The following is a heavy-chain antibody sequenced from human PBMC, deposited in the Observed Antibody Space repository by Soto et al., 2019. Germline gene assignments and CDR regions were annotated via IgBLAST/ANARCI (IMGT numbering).Heavy chain of an antibody. Sequence: QVQLQESGPGLVKPSQTLSLTCTVSGGSISSGGYYWSWIRQHPGKGLEWIGYTYYSGSTCYNPALKSRVTIAVDTSNNQFSLKLSSVTAADTAVYYCASCRYYYDSSNDYYYYGTDVWGQGTTVTVSS. CDR3: ASCRYYYDSSNDYYYYGTDV. J-gene: IGHJ6*02. CDR1: GGSISSGGYY. CDR2: TYYSGST. D-gene: IGHD3-22*01. V-gene: IGHV4-31*03.